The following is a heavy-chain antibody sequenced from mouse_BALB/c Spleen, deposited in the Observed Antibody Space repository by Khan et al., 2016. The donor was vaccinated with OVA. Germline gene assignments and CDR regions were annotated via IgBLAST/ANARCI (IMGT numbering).Heavy chain of an antibody. V-gene: IGHV1-9*01. D-gene: IGHD2-4*01. CDR3: ARSYYDYDYDAMDY. J-gene: IGHJ4*01. CDR1: GYTFSSYW. Sequence: QVQLQQPGAELMKPGASVKISCKATGYTFSSYWIEWVKQRPGHGLEWIGEILLGSDNTNYNEKFKGKATFTADTSSNTAYMQLSSLTAEDSAVYYGARSYYDYDYDAMDYWGQGTSVTVSS. CDR2: ILLGSDNT.